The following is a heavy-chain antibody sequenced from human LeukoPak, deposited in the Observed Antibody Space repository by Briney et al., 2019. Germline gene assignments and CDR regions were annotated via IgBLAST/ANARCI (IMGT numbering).Heavy chain of an antibody. J-gene: IGHJ6*02. CDR3: ARETYYYDSSGYYYYYYGMDV. CDR1: GGSVSSGSYY. Sequence: SETLSLTCTVSGGSVSSGSYYWSWIRQPPGKGLEWIGLMYFRGSTNYNPSLKSRVTISVDTSKNQFSLKLSSVTAADTAVYYCARETYYYDSSGYYYYYYGMDVWGQGTTVTV. V-gene: IGHV4-61*01. D-gene: IGHD3-22*01. CDR2: MYFRGST.